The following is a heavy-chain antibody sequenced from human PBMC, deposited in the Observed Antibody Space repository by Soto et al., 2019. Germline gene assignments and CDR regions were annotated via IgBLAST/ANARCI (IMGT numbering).Heavy chain of an antibody. J-gene: IGHJ4*02. V-gene: IGHV3-74*01. CDR3: ARAAVAAHFDL. Sequence: GGSLRLSCAASGFTLSTYWMHWVRQAPGKGLAWVSRIKGDGTTTSYADSVKGRFSISRDNARNTLYLQMNSLTAEDTAVYYCARAAVAAHFDLWGQGALVTVSS. D-gene: IGHD6-19*01. CDR1: GFTLSTYW. CDR2: IKGDGTTT.